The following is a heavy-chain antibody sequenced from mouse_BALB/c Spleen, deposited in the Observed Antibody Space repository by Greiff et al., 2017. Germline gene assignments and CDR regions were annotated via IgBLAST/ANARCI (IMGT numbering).Heavy chain of an antibody. CDR2: ISNKANGYTT. CDR1: GFTFTDYY. CDR3: ARYIPILLYGYDVFGFEY. D-gene: IGHD2-2*01. V-gene: IGHV7-3*02. J-gene: IGHJ3*01. Sequence: EVQLVESGGGLVQPGGSLRLSCATSGFTFTDYYMSWVRQPPGQALEWLGFISNKANGYTTEYSAYVKGRFTISRDNTQSILYLQMNTLRAEDSATYYCARYIPILLYGYDVFGFEYWGQGTLVTVSA.